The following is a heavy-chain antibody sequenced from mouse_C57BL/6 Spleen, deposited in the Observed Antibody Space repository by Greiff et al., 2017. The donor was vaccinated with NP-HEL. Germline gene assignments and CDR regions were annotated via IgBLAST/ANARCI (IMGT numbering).Heavy chain of an antibody. Sequence: VQLQQSGAELVRPGASVTLSCKASGYTFTDYEMHWVKQTPVHGLEWIGAIDPETGGTAYNQKFKGKAILTADKSSSTAYMELRSLTSEDSAVYYCTRGTGRAFAYWGQGTLVTVSA. V-gene: IGHV1-15*01. D-gene: IGHD3-1*01. CDR3: TRGTGRAFAY. J-gene: IGHJ3*01. CDR2: IDPETGGT. CDR1: GYTFTDYE.